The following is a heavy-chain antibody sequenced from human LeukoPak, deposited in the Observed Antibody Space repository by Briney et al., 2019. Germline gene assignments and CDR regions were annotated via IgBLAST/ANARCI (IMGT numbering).Heavy chain of an antibody. V-gene: IGHV1-46*01. J-gene: IGHJ6*02. CDR3: ARAGSTYYYGMDV. CDR2: INPSGGST. Sequence: ASVKVSCTASGYTFTSYYMHWVRQAPGQGLEWMGIINPSGGSTSYAQKFQGRVTMTRDTSTSTVYMELSSLRSEDTAVYYCARAGSTYYYGMDVWGQGTTVTVSS. CDR1: GYTFTSYY.